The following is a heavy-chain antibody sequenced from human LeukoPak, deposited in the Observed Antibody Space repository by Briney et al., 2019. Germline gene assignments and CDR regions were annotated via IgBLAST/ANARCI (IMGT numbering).Heavy chain of an antibody. CDR1: GFTFGSYE. CDR3: ARGGAVAGLF. Sequence: PGGSLRLSCAVSGFTFGSYEMNWVRQAPGKGLEWVSYISSSGDTVYYPGSVKGRFTISSDNAKNPLYLQMNSLRGEDTAVYYCARGGAVAGLFWGQGTLVTVSS. V-gene: IGHV3-48*03. CDR2: ISSSGDTV. J-gene: IGHJ4*02. D-gene: IGHD6-19*01.